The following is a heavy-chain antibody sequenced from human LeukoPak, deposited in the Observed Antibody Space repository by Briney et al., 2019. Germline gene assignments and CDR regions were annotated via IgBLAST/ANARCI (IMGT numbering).Heavy chain of an antibody. D-gene: IGHD4-23*01. CDR2: IYHSGST. CDR3: ARAFGGLHDY. J-gene: IGHJ4*02. Sequence: SQTLSLTCAVSGGSISSGGYSWSRIRQPPGKGLEWIGYIYHSGSTYYNPSLKSRVTISVDRSKNQFSLKLSSVTAADTAVYYCARAFGGLHDYWGQGTLVTVSS. CDR1: GGSISSGGYS. V-gene: IGHV4-30-2*01.